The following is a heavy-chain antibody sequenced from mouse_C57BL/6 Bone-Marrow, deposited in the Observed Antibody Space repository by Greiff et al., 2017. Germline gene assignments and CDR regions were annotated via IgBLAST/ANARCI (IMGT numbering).Heavy chain of an antibody. V-gene: IGHV1-81*01. CDR3: ARILWYPWDFDV. Sequence: VQLQQSGAELARPGASVKLSCKASGYTFTSYGISWVKQRTGQGLEWIGENYTISGNTYYNEKFKGKATLTADKSSSTAYMELRSLTSEDSAVYFCARILWYPWDFDVWGTGTTVGVSS. D-gene: IGHD2-1*01. J-gene: IGHJ1*02. CDR1: GYTFTSYG. CDR2: NYTISGNT.